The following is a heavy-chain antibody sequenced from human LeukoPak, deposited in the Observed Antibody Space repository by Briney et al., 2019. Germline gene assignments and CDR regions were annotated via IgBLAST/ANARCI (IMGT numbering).Heavy chain of an antibody. J-gene: IGHJ4*02. CDR3: ARGYYSGSGSYYGY. D-gene: IGHD3-10*01. CDR2: ISHRRIT. CDR1: GGSFSGYY. Sequence: KPSETLSLTCAVYGGSFSGYYWSWIRQPPGKGLEWIGEISHRRITNYNTSLESRVTISVDTSKNQFSLKLSSVTAADTAVYYCARGYYSGSGSYYGYWGQGTLVTVSS. V-gene: IGHV4-34*01.